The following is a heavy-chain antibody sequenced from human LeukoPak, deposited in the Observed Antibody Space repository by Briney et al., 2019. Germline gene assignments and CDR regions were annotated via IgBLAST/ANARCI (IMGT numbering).Heavy chain of an antibody. D-gene: IGHD6-19*01. CDR1: GYTFTSYD. CDR2: MNPNSGNT. J-gene: IGHJ6*03. CDR3: ARVAPRGEQRLVRYYYMDV. Sequence: GASVKVSCKASGYTFTSYDINWVRQATRQGLEWMGWMNPNSGNTGYAQKFQGRVTMTRNTSISTAYMELSSLRSEDTAVYYCARVAPRGEQRLVRYYYMDVWGKGTTVTVSS. V-gene: IGHV1-8*01.